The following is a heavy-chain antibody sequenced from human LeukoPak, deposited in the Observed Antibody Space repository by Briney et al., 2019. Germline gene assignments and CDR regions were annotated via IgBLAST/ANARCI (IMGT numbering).Heavy chain of an antibody. D-gene: IGHD4-17*01. CDR2: IYYSGST. J-gene: IGHJ1*01. V-gene: IGHV4-61*08. Sequence: SETLSLTCTVSGGSISSGGYYWSWIRQHPGKGLEWIGYIYYSGSTNYNPSLKSRVTISVDKSKNQFSLKLSSVTAADTAVYYCATHYTVTRFVGYFQHWGQGTLVTVSS. CDR1: GGSISSGGYY. CDR3: ATHYTVTRFVGYFQH.